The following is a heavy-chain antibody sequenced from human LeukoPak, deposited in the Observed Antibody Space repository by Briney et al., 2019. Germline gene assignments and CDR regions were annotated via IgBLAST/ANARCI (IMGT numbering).Heavy chain of an antibody. CDR2: ISGSGGST. CDR3: AKHCLSSTSCQGDY. J-gene: IGHJ4*02. V-gene: IGHV3-23*01. CDR1: GFTFSDYA. Sequence: GGSLRLSCAASGFTFSDYAMSWVRQGPGKGLEWVSAISGSGGSTYYADSVKGRFTISRDNSKNTLYLQMNSLRAEDTAVYYCAKHCLSSTSCQGDYWGQGTLVTVSS. D-gene: IGHD2-2*01.